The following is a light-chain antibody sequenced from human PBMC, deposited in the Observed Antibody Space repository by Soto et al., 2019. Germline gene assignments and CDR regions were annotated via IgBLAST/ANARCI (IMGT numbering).Light chain of an antibody. CDR2: GAS. V-gene: IGKV3-20*01. CDR3: QQYGSSSWT. Sequence: EIVMTQYPATLSVSPVPRATLSCRASQSVSSNLAWYQQKPGQAPRLLIYGASSRATGIPDRFSGSGSGTDFTLTISRLEPEDFAVYYCQQYGSSSWTFGQGTKVDIK. J-gene: IGKJ1*01. CDR1: QSVSSN.